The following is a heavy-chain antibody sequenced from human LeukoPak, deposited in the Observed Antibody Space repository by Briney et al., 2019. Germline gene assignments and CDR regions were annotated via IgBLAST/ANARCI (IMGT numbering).Heavy chain of an antibody. CDR3: ASGGRGYSYGYSNSFDY. J-gene: IGHJ4*02. V-gene: IGHV1-69*04. Sequence: SVKVSCKASEGTFSSYAISWVRQAPGQGLEWMGRIIPILGIANYAQKFQGRVTITADKSTSTAYMELSSLRSEDTAVYYCASGGRGYSYGYSNSFDYWGQGTLVTVSS. CDR1: EGTFSSYA. CDR2: IIPILGIA. D-gene: IGHD5-18*01.